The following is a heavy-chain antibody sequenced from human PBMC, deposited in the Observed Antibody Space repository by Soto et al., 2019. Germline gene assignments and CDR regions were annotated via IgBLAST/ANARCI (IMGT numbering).Heavy chain of an antibody. J-gene: IGHJ3*02. V-gene: IGHV4-39*01. D-gene: IGHD4-17*01. CDR1: GGSISSSSYY. Sequence: QLQLQESGPGLVKPSETLSLTCTVSGGSISSSSYYWGWIRQPPGKGMEWIGSIYYSGSTYYNPYLKSRLTISVDTSKNQFSLKMRSVTAADTAVYYCASGDYVPYDAFDIWGQGTMVTVSS. CDR3: ASGDYVPYDAFDI. CDR2: IYYSGST.